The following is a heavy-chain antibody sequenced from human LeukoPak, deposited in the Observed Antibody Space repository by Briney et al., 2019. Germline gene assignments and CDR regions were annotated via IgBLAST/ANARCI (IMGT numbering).Heavy chain of an antibody. CDR3: ARLPREGRYLDC. CDR2: ISSSGSTI. V-gene: IGHV3-48*03. CDR1: GFTFSSYE. Sequence: GGSLTLSCAASGFTFSSYEMNWLRQAPGKGLEWVSYISSSGSTIYYADSVKGRFSISRDNSKTTLYLQMNTLRAEDTAVYYCARLPREGRYLDCWGQGTLVTVSS. D-gene: IGHD3-10*01. J-gene: IGHJ4*02.